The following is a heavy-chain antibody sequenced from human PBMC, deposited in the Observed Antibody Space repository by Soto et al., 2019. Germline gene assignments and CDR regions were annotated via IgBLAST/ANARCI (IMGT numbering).Heavy chain of an antibody. CDR3: ERASMIVEKYDF. V-gene: IGHV1-2*02. J-gene: IGHJ4*02. CDR1: GYGFICYY. CDR2: MTPNSGGT. Sequence: VASVKFACKASGYGFICYYIHWVRQAPGQGLEWMGWMTPNSGGTDYAQKFQGRVTMTRETSISTAYMELNSLSSDDTAVYYCERASMIVEKYDFWGQGTQVTVSS. D-gene: IGHD3-22*01.